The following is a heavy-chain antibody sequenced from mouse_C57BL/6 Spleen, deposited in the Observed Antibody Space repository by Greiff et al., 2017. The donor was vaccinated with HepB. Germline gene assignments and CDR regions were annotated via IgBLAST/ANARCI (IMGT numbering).Heavy chain of an antibody. J-gene: IGHJ1*03. CDR2: IDPSDSET. V-gene: IGHV1-52*01. CDR1: GYTFTSYW. D-gene: IGHD1-1*01. CDR3: ARSTPYGSSHWYFDV. Sequence: QVQLQQPGAELVRPGSSVKLSCKVSGYTFTSYWMHWVKQRPIQGLEWIGNIDPSDSETHYNQKFKDKATLTVDKSSSTAYMQLSSLTSEDSAVYYCARSTPYGSSHWYFDVWGTGTTVTVSS.